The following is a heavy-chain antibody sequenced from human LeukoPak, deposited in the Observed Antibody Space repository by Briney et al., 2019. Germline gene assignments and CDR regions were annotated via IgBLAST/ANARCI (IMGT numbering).Heavy chain of an antibody. CDR2: ISGSGGST. Sequence: GGSLRLSCAASGFTFSSYAMSWVRRAPGKGLEWVSAISGSGGSTCYADSVKGRFTISRDNSKNTLYLQMNSLRAEDTAVYYCAKDRQDYGDYVFDYWGQGTLVTVSS. CDR1: GFTFSSYA. J-gene: IGHJ4*02. CDR3: AKDRQDYGDYVFDY. D-gene: IGHD4-17*01. V-gene: IGHV3-23*01.